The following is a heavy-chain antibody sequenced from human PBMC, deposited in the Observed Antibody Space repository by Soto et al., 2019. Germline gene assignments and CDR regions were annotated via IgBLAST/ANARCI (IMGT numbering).Heavy chain of an antibody. CDR2: INAGNGNT. CDR3: ARESVVTGTHHFDS. CDR1: GYTFTSYA. Sequence: ASVKVSCKASGYTFTSYAMHWVRQAPGQRLEWMGWINAGNGNTEYAQKFQGRVTMTRDTSISTAYMELSRLRPDDTAVYYCARESVVTGTHHFDSWGQGTMVTVSS. D-gene: IGHD1-7*01. V-gene: IGHV1-3*01. J-gene: IGHJ4*02.